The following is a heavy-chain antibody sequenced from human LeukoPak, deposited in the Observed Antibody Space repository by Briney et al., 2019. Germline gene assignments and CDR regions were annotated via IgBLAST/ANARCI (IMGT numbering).Heavy chain of an antibody. Sequence: GASVKVSCKASGYTFTSYYLHWVRQAPGQGLEWMGWINPNSGGTNYALKFRGRVTMTRDTSISTASMELSRLISDDTAVYYCARPQDHGGNVENFNIWGQGTMVTVSS. CDR2: INPNSGGT. CDR3: ARPQDHGGNVENFNI. D-gene: IGHD4-23*01. V-gene: IGHV1-2*02. J-gene: IGHJ3*02. CDR1: GYTFTSYY.